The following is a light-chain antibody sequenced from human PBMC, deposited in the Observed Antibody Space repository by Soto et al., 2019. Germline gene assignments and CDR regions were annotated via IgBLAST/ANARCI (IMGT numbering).Light chain of an antibody. CDR2: GAS. CDR3: QQYNNWPPGT. CDR1: QSVSSN. Sequence: EIVMTQSPATLSVSPGERATLSCRASQSVSSNLAWYQQKPGQAPRLLIYGASTRATGIPARFSGSGSGTEFTLTISSLQSEDFAVYYCQQYNNWPPGTFGQGPKGKIK. J-gene: IGKJ1*01. V-gene: IGKV3-15*01.